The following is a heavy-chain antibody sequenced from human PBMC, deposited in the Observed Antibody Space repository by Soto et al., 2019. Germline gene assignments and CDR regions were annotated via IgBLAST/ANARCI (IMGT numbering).Heavy chain of an antibody. J-gene: IGHJ4*02. Sequence: SETLSLTCTVSGGSIASSLYYWGWVRQSPGKGLEGIESIYYSGSTHYNPSLKSRVTVSVDTSKNQFSLKLTSVTAADPAVYFCVSHRNYIVVSGSFFDYWSQGTLVTVSS. CDR1: GGSIASSLYY. CDR3: VSHRNYIVVSGSFFDY. D-gene: IGHD6-19*01. V-gene: IGHV4-39*01. CDR2: IYYSGST.